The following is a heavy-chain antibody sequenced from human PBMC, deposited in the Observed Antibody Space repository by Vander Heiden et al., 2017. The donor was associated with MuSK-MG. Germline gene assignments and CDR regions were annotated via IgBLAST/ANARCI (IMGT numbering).Heavy chain of an antibody. CDR2: IYYRGST. D-gene: IGHD1-26*01. Sequence: QLQLQESGPGLVQPSETLPLTCTVSGGSFSSSSYYWGWIREPPGRGLEWIGSIYYRGSTYYNPARKSRVTISVDTSKNQFSLKLSSVTAADTAVYYCARKFLRGSQVFDYWCQGTLVTVSS. V-gene: IGHV4-39*01. CDR1: GGSFSSSSYY. CDR3: ARKFLRGSQVFDY. J-gene: IGHJ4*02.